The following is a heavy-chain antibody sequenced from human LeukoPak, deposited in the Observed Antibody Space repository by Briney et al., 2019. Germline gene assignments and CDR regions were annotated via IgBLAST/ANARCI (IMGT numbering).Heavy chain of an antibody. Sequence: PGGSLSFPGPAFGLTLRAFPIPGSAQAPAKGLRGGAVISYDGSNKYYADSVKGRFTISRDNSKNTLYLQMNSLRAEDTAVYYCAREPRRLRSAYMDVWGKGTTVTVSS. CDR1: GLTLRAFP. V-gene: IGHV3-30*04. CDR2: ISYDGSNK. J-gene: IGHJ6*03. D-gene: IGHD3-3*01. CDR3: AREPRRLRSAYMDV.